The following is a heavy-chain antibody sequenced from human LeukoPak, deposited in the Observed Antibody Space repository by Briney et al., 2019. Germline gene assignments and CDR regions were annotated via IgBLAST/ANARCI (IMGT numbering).Heavy chain of an antibody. CDR1: GGSISSGGYY. D-gene: IGHD3-22*01. J-gene: IGHJ3*02. CDR2: IYYSGST. CDR3: ARNFDSYNAFDI. Sequence: PSQTLSLTCTVSGGSISSGGYYWSWIRQHPGKGLEWIGYIYYSGSTDNNPSLKSRVTISVDTSKNQFSLKLSSVTAADTAVYYCARNFDSYNAFDIWGQGTMVTVSS. V-gene: IGHV4-31*03.